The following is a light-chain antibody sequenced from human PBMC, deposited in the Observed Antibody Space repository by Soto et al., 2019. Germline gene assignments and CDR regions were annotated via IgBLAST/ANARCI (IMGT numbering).Light chain of an antibody. V-gene: IGLV2-14*03. CDR1: SSDVGGSNF. CDR3: AAWDDSLNGYV. Sequence: QSALTQPASVSASPGQSITISCTGTSSDVGGSNFVSWYQQHPGKPPKLIIYDVATRPSGVPERFSGSKSGTSASLAVSGLQSEDEADYYCAAWDDSLNGYVFGTGTKLTVL. J-gene: IGLJ1*01. CDR2: DVA.